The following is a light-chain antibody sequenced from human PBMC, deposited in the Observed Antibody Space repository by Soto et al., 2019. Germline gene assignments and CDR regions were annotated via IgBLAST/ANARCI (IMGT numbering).Light chain of an antibody. CDR1: SSDVGSYNL. CDR3: CSYAGSTDV. V-gene: IGLV2-23*01. Sequence: QSVLTQPASVSGSPGQSITISCTGTSSDVGSYNLVSWYQQHPGKAPKLMIYEGSKRPSGVSNRFSGSKSGNTASLTISGLQDEDEADYYCCSYAGSTDVFGTGTKLTVL. J-gene: IGLJ1*01. CDR2: EGS.